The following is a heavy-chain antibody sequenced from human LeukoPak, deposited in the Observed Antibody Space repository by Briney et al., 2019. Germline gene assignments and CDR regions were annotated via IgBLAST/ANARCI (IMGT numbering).Heavy chain of an antibody. CDR2: ISGSGGST. Sequence: TGGSLRLSCAASGFTFSSYAMSWVRQAPGKGLEWVSAISGSGGSTYYADSVKGRFTISRDNSKNTLYRQMNSLRAEDTAVYYCAKDSMVRGVIGYWGQGTLVTVSS. CDR1: GFTFSSYA. D-gene: IGHD3-10*01. CDR3: AKDSMVRGVIGY. J-gene: IGHJ4*02. V-gene: IGHV3-23*01.